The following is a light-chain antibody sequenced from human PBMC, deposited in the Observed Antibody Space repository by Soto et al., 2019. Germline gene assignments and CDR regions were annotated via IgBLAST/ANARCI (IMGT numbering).Light chain of an antibody. CDR1: SSNIGSNT. CDR2: SNN. Sequence: QSVLTQPPSASGTPGQRVTISCSGSSSNIGSNTVNWYQQLQGTAPKLLIYSNNQQPSGVPDRFSGSKSGTSASLAISGLQAEDDADYYCAAWDDGLNGYVVFGGGTKVTVL. J-gene: IGLJ2*01. V-gene: IGLV1-44*01. CDR3: AAWDDGLNGYVV.